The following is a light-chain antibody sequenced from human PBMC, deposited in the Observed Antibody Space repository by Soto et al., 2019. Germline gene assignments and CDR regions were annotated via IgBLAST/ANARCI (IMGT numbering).Light chain of an antibody. J-gene: IGKJ4*02. CDR1: QSVSNNY. CDR2: GAS. CDR3: QSPGSSGT. Sequence: EIVLTQSPGTLSLSPGERATLSCRASQSVSNNYLAWYQQKPGQAPRLLIYGASNRATGIPDRFSGSGSGTDFTLTISRLEPEDFAVYSCQSPGSSGTLGLGSKVNIK. V-gene: IGKV3-20*01.